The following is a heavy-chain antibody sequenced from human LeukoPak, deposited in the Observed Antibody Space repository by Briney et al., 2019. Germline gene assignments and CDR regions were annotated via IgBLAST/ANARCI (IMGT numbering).Heavy chain of an antibody. Sequence: GSLRLSCATSGFTFVDYGLSWVRRAPGKGLEWLCAINYNGAITDYADSVKGRFTISRDNAKNSLYLRMDSLRAEDTALYYCARDRLGPSFSVSHFDLWGQGTLVTVSS. CDR2: INYNGAIT. CDR1: GFTFVDYG. V-gene: IGHV3-20*04. CDR3: ARDRLGPSFSVSHFDL. J-gene: IGHJ4*02. D-gene: IGHD3-3*02.